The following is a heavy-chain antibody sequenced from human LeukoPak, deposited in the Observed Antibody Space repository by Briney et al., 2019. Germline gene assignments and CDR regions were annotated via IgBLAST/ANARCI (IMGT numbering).Heavy chain of an antibody. CDR1: GFTFSSYS. D-gene: IGHD6-13*01. V-gene: IGHV3-48*02. J-gene: IGHJ4*02. CDR3: ASERYSSSWYASCFDY. CDR2: ISSSSSTI. Sequence: GGSLRLSCAASGFTFSSYSMNWVRQAPGKGLEWVSYISSSSSTIYYADSVKGRFTISRDNAKNSLYLQVNSLRDEDTAVYYCASERYSSSWYASCFDYWGQGTLVTVSS.